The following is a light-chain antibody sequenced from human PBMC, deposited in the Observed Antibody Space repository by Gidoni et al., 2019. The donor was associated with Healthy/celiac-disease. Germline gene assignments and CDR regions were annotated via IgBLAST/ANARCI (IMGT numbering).Light chain of an antibody. J-gene: IGKJ2*01. Sequence: EIVLTQSPATLSLSPGERATLSCRASQSVSSYLAWYQQKPGQAPRLLIYDASNRATGIPARFIGSGSGTDFTLTISSLEPEDFAVYYCQQRSNSYTFXQXTKLEIK. CDR2: DAS. CDR1: QSVSSY. V-gene: IGKV3-11*01. CDR3: QQRSNSYT.